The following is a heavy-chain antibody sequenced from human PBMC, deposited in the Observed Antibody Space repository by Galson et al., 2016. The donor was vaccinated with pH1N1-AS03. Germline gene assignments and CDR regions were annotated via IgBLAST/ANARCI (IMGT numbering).Heavy chain of an antibody. CDR1: GFTFSSYW. CDR2: IDSDGSNT. CDR3: ADPFGLP. V-gene: IGHV3-74*01. D-gene: IGHD2/OR15-2a*01. Sequence: SLRLSCAASGFTFSSYWMYWVRHLPGKGLVWVSGIDSDGSNTYYADSVRGRFTISRDNAKNTLYLQMNSLRAEDTALYYCADPFGLPWGQGTLITVSS. J-gene: IGHJ4*02.